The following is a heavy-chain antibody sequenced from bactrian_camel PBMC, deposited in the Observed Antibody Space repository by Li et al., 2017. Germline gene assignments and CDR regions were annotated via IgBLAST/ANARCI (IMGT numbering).Heavy chain of an antibody. V-gene: IGHV3S10*01. CDR3: AADSHAICSGGATWPYEHAT. CDR1: ADTLANYC. Sequence: DVQLVESGGGSVQAGGSLRLSCTASADTLANYCLGWVRQAPGKECEGVAVIDSDGVTSYAESVKGRFTISQDNAKDTVYLQMNSLKPEDTAMYYCAADSHAICSGGATWPYEHATWGQGTQVTVS. J-gene: IGHJ6*01. D-gene: IGHD7*01. CDR2: IDSDGVT.